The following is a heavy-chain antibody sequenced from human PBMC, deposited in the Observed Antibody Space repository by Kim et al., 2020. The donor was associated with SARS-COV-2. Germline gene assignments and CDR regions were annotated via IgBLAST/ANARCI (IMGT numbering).Heavy chain of an antibody. CDR3: ARDRGRIVGATDY. V-gene: IGHV3-7*03. Sequence: GGSLRLSCAASGFTFSSYWMSWVRQAPGKGLEWVAKIKQDGSEKYYVDSVKGRFTISRDNAKNSLYLQMNSLRAEDTAVYYCARDRGRIVGATDYWGQGTLVTVSS. CDR1: GFTFSSYW. D-gene: IGHD1-26*01. CDR2: IKQDGSEK. J-gene: IGHJ4*02.